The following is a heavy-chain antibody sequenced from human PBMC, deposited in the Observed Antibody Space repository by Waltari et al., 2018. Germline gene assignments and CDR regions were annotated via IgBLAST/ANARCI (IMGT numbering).Heavy chain of an antibody. V-gene: IGHV3-21*02. CDR1: VVTLLRYS. D-gene: IGHD1-26*01. Sequence: EVQLVESVGGLVRPGGSRRLACSASVVTLLRYSMTWVRQAPGRGLEWVSSIASVGRYMFYADSGRGRFTVSRDNSILYLQMNGLRVEDTAVYYCARGEQESSFSKYYNGMDVWGQGTMVTVSS. J-gene: IGHJ6*02. CDR2: IASVGRYM. CDR3: ARGEQESSFSKYYNGMDV.